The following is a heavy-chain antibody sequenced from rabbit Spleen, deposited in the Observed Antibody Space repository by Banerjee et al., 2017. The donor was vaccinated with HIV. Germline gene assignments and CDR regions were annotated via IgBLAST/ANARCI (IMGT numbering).Heavy chain of an antibody. CDR3: ARDDNGNTYYARNL. CDR2: IYSGSSGST. V-gene: IGHV1S45*01. D-gene: IGHD8-1*01. Sequence: QEQLVEYGGDLVQPEGSLTLTCTASGFTISSGYWMCWVRQAPGKGLEWIACIYSGSSGSTAYASWAKGRFTISKTSSTTVTLQMTSLTAADTATYFCARDDNGNTYYARNLWGPGTLVTVS. CDR1: GFTISSGYW. J-gene: IGHJ4*01.